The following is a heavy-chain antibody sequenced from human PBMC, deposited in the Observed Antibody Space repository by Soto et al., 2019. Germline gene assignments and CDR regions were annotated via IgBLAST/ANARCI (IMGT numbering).Heavy chain of an antibody. J-gene: IGHJ4*02. CDR1: GGTFSSYT. D-gene: IGHD6-19*01. V-gene: IGHV1-69*08. Sequence: QVQLVQSGAEVKKPGSSVKVSCKASGGTFSSYTISWVRQAPGQGLEWMGRIIPILGIANYAQKFQGRVTITADKSTSTAYRELSSLRSEDTAVYYCAGEMVSGWPYYFDYWGQGTLVTVSS. CDR3: AGEMVSGWPYYFDY. CDR2: IIPILGIA.